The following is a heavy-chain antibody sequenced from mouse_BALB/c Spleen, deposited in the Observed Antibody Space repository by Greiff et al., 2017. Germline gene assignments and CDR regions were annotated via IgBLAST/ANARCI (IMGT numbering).Heavy chain of an antibody. CDR1: GYAFSSYW. J-gene: IGHJ2*01. CDR2: IYPGDGDT. Sequence: QVQLQQSGAELVRPGSSVKISCKASGYAFSSYWMNWVKQRPGQGLEWIGQIYPGDGDTNYNGKFKGKATLTADKSSSTAYMQLSSLTSEDSAVYFCAREDGNLYFDYWGQGTTLTVSS. D-gene: IGHD2-1*01. CDR3: AREDGNLYFDY. V-gene: IGHV1-80*01.